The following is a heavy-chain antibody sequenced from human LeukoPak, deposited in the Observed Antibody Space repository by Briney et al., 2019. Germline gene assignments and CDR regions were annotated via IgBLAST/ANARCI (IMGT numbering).Heavy chain of an antibody. CDR2: TYYSGST. V-gene: IGHV4-39*01. CDR1: GGSISSSSYY. CDR3: ARHGRFLEWTRSYYYGMDV. J-gene: IGHJ6*02. D-gene: IGHD3-3*01. Sequence: PSETLSLTCTVSGGSISSSSYYWGRIRQPPGRGLEWIGSTYYSGSTYYNPSLKSRVTISVDTSKNQFSLKLSSVTAADTAVYYCARHGRFLEWTRSYYYGMDVWGQGTTVTVSS.